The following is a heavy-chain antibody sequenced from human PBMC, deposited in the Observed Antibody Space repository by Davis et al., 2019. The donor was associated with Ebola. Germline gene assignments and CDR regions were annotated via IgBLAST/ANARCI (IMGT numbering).Heavy chain of an antibody. CDR2: ISYDSRQE. Sequence: GESLKISCAGPGFRFRDYGMHWVRQTPGKGLEWVAVISYDSRQESFSDSVRGRFTVSRDNSKKMFYLQMNSLRVEDTALYYCARDRGSDWYFDLWGQGTLVTVSS. CDR1: GFRFRDYG. D-gene: IGHD3-9*01. CDR3: ARDRGSDWYFDL. V-gene: IGHV3-30*03. J-gene: IGHJ4*02.